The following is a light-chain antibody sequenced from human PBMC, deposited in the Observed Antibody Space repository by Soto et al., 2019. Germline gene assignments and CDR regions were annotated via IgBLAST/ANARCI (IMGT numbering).Light chain of an antibody. V-gene: IGKV2-30*01. CDR1: QSLVYSDGNTY. J-gene: IGKJ5*01. Sequence: DVVMTQSPLSLPVTLGQPASISCRSSQSLVYSDGNTYLSWFHQRPGQSPRHLIYKVSNRDSGVQDRFSGSGSGTDFTLRISRVEAEDVGVYYCMQGTHWPPITFGQGTRLEIE. CDR2: KVS. CDR3: MQGTHWPPIT.